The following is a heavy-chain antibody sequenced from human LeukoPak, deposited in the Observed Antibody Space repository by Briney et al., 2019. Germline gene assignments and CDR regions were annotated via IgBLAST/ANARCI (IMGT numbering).Heavy chain of an antibody. CDR2: INPNSGGT. CDR1: GYTFTGYY. D-gene: IGHD3-22*01. J-gene: IGHJ4*02. V-gene: IGHV1-2*02. CDR3: ARDLMIVVVFDY. Sequence: ASVKVSCKASGYTFTGYYMHWVRQAPGQGLEWMGWINPNSGGTNYAQKFQGRVTMTRDTSNSTAYMELSRLRSDDTAVYYCARDLMIVVVFDYWGQGTLVTVSS.